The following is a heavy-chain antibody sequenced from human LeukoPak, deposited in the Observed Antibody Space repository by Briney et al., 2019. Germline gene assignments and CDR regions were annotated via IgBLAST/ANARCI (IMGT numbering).Heavy chain of an antibody. J-gene: IGHJ3*02. CDR1: GFTFGDYA. V-gene: IGHV3-49*04. CDR3: AKDSEYDILTGRDAFDI. Sequence: GGSLRLSCTASGFTFGDYAMSWVRQAPGKGLEWVGFIRSKAYGGTTEYAASVKGRFTISRDDSKSIAYLQMNSLRAEDTAVYYCAKDSEYDILTGRDAFDIWGQGTMVTVSS. D-gene: IGHD3-9*01. CDR2: IRSKAYGGTT.